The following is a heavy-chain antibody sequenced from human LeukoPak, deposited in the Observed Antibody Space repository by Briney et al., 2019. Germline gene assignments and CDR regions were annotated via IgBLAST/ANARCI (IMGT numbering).Heavy chain of an antibody. CDR1: GCSISSGGYY. D-gene: IGHD6-19*01. V-gene: IGHV4-30-4*01. Sequence: PSQTLSLTCTVSGCSISSGGYYWSWIRQSPGKGLEWIGYIYYSGSTYYNPSLKSRVTLSIDTSKNHFSLKLSSVTAADTAVYYCARGAPYSSGWLAGYWGQGTLVTVSS. J-gene: IGHJ4*02. CDR2: IYYSGST. CDR3: ARGAPYSSGWLAGY.